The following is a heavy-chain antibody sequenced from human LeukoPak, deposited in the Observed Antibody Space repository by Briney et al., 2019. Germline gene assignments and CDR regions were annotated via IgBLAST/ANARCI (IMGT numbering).Heavy chain of an antibody. CDR1: GYSLTELS. CDR2: LDPGNGET. D-gene: IGHD2/OR15-2a*01. V-gene: IGHV1-24*01. CDR3: TGGTFYRLLDY. J-gene: IGHJ4*02. Sequence: GASVKVSCKVSGYSLTELSMHWVRQAPGKGLEWMGGLDPGNGETIFTKNFQGRVTMTDDTSTDTAYMELSSLRSEDTAVYYCTGGTFYRLLDYWGQGTLVTVSS.